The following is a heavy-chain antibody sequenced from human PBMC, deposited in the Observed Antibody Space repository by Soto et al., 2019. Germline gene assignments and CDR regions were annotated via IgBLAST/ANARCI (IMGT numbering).Heavy chain of an antibody. CDR3: SATVTYGSFDY. V-gene: IGHV3-15*01. Sequence: EVQLVESGGGLVKPGGSLRLSCAASGFTFSNAWMSWVRQAPGKGLEWVGRIKSKTDGGTTDYAAPVKGRFTISRDDSKKTLYLKMNSLKTEDTAVYYCSATVTYGSFDYWGQGTLVTVSS. CDR1: GFTFSNAW. CDR2: IKSKTDGGTT. J-gene: IGHJ4*02. D-gene: IGHD4-17*01.